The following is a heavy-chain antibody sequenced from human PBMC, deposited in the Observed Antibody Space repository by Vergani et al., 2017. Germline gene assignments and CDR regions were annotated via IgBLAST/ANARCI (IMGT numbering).Heavy chain of an antibody. CDR2: ISYDGTQK. V-gene: IGHV3-30*03. CDR1: GFTSSYYG. D-gene: IGHD1-1*01. CDR3: ATKSCGTPGCQIGYFRE. J-gene: IGHJ1*01. Sequence: QVHLVESGGGVVQPGRSLRLSCVVSGFTSSYYGMHWVRQAQGKGLEWVAVISYDGTQKYYADSVKGRFTISRDNSKSTHYLQMNSLRTEDTAVYYCATKSCGTPGCQIGYFREWGQGTLVTVSS.